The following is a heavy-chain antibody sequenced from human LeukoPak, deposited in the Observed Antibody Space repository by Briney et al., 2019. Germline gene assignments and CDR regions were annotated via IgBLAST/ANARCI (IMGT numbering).Heavy chain of an antibody. V-gene: IGHV4-39*07. D-gene: IGHD3-22*01. CDR2: INHSGST. J-gene: IGHJ3*02. CDR3: ARDGHRRYYYGSSGRDDAFDI. Sequence: SETLSLTCTVSGGSISSSSYYWGWIRQPPGKGLEWIGEINHSGSTNYNPSLKSRVTISVDTSKNQFSLKLSSVTAADTAVYYCARDGHRRYYYGSSGRDDAFDIWGQGTLVTVSS. CDR1: GGSISSSSYY.